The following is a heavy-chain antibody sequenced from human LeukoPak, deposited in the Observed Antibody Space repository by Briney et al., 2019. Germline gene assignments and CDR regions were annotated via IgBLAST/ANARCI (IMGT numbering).Heavy chain of an antibody. CDR1: GGSISSSSYY. Sequence: PSETLSLTCTVSGGSISSSSYYWGWIRQPPGKGLEWIGSIYYSGSTYYNPSLKSRVTISVDTSKNQFSLKLSSVTAADTAVYYCATTLAQYSFGAFDFWGQGTMVTVSS. CDR2: IYYSGST. CDR3: ATTLAQYSFGAFDF. J-gene: IGHJ3*01. V-gene: IGHV4-39*07. D-gene: IGHD5-18*01.